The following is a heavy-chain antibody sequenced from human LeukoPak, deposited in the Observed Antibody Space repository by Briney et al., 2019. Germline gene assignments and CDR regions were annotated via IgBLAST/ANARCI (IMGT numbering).Heavy chain of an antibody. CDR3: ARLRSGYLYYFDY. V-gene: IGHV4-39*01. J-gene: IGHJ4*02. CDR2: IYYSGST. CDR1: GGSISSSSYY. Sequence: SETLSLTCTVSGGSISSSSYYWGWIRQPPGKGLEWIGSIYYSGSTYYNPSLKSRVTISVDTSKNQFSLKLSSVTAADTAVYYCARLRSGYLYYFDYWGQGALVTVSS. D-gene: IGHD5-12*01.